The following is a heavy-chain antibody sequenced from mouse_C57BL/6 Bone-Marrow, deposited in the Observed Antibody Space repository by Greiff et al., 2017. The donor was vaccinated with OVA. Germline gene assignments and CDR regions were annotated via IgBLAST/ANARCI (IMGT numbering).Heavy chain of an antibody. J-gene: IGHJ2*01. CDR3: TRPSDGYCYFDY. CDR1: GYTFTDYE. Sequence: QVQLKESGAELVRPGASVTLSCKASGYTFTDYEMHWVKQTPVHGLEWIGAIDPETGGTAYNQKFKGKAILTADKSSSTAYMELRSLTSEDSAVYYCTRPSDGYCYFDYWGQGTTLTVST. V-gene: IGHV1-15*01. D-gene: IGHD2-3*01. CDR2: IDPETGGT.